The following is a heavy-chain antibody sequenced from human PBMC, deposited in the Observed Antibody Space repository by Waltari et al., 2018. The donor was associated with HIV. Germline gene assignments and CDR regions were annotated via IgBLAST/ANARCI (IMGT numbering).Heavy chain of an antibody. CDR2: INHSGST. V-gene: IGHV4-34*01. CDR1: GGSFSGYY. D-gene: IGHD6-19*01. Sequence: QVQLQQWGAGLLKPSETLSLTCAVYGGSFSGYYWSWLRQPPGKGLEWIGEINHSGSTNYNPSLKSRVTISVDTSKNQFSLKLSSVTAADTAVYYCARGPRAVAGKAWYNWFDPWGQGTLVTVSS. CDR3: ARGPRAVAGKAWYNWFDP. J-gene: IGHJ5*02.